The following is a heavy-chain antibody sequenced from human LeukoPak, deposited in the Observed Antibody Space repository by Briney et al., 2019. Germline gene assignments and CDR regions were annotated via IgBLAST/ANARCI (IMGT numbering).Heavy chain of an antibody. D-gene: IGHD1-26*01. CDR2: ISYSGST. CDR1: GGSISSYY. Sequence: SETLSLTCTVSGGSISSYYWSWIRQPPGKGLEWIGYISYSGSTNYNPSLKSRVTMSVDTSKNQFSLKLSSVTAADTAVYYCARDLVGATEYWFDPWGQGTLVTVSS. CDR3: ARDLVGATEYWFDP. V-gene: IGHV4-59*12. J-gene: IGHJ5*02.